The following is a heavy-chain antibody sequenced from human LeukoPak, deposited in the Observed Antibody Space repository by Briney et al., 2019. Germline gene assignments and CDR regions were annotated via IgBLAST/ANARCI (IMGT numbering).Heavy chain of an antibody. J-gene: IGHJ4*02. V-gene: IGHV3-53*01. Sequence: GGSLGLSCAASGFTVSSNYMSWVRQAPGKGLEWVSVIYSGGSTYYADSVKGRFTISRDNSKNTLYLQMNSLRAEDTAVYYCARDEGYSSSWYRYWGQGTLVTVSS. D-gene: IGHD6-13*01. CDR2: IYSGGST. CDR1: GFTVSSNY. CDR3: ARDEGYSSSWYRY.